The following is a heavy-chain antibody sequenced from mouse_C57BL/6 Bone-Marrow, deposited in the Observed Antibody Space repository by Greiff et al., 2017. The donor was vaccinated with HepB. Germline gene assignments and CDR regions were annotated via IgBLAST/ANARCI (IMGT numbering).Heavy chain of an antibody. CDR1: GFTFSSYA. Sequence: VQLKESGEGLVKPGGSLKLSCAASGFTFSSYAMSWVRQTPEKRLEWVAYISSGGDYIYYADTVKGRFTISRDNARNTLYLQMSSLKSEDTAMYYCTRRDYGNYERAMDYWGQGTSVTVSS. CDR3: TRRDYGNYERAMDY. J-gene: IGHJ4*01. D-gene: IGHD2-1*01. CDR2: ISSGGDYI. V-gene: IGHV5-9-1*02.